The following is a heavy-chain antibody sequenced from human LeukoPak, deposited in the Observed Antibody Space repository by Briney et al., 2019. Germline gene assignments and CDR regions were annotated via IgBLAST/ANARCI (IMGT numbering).Heavy chain of an antibody. Sequence: GESLKISCQGSGYSFTSYWIGWVRRMPGKGLEGMGIIYTGDSATRNSPSFQDQVTISADKSISTAYLQWSSLKASDTAMYYCARLSYGGTYFDYWGEGTLVTVSS. CDR1: GYSFTSYW. CDR3: ARLSYGGTYFDY. V-gene: IGHV5-51*01. D-gene: IGHD4-23*01. CDR2: IYTGDSAT. J-gene: IGHJ4*02.